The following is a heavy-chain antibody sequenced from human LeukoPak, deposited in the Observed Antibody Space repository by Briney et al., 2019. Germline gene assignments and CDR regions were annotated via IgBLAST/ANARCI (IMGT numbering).Heavy chain of an antibody. CDR1: GFTFSSYA. D-gene: IGHD5-18*01. J-gene: IGHJ6*03. CDR3: AKGGYSYVNYYYYYMDV. CDR2: FSGSGGSP. V-gene: IGHV3-23*01. Sequence: TGGSLRLSCAASGFTFSSYAMSWVRQAPGKGLEWVSVFSGSGGSPYYADSVKGRFTISRDNSKNTLYLQMNSLRAEDTAVYYCAKGGYSYVNYYYYYMDVWGKGTTVTVSS.